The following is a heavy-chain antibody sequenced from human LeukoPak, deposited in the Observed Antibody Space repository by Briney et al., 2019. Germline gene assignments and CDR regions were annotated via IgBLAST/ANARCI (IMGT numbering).Heavy chain of an antibody. V-gene: IGHV4-59*01. D-gene: IGHD6-13*01. CDR2: IYSDGTT. CDR3: ARLARVQQVAHYYYHSMAV. J-gene: IGHJ6*02. CDR1: GVSISGNY. Sequence: SETLSLTCAVTGVSISGNYWSWIRQPPGRGLEWIGYIYSDGTTNYNPSLKSRVAMSVDASENQFSLKLDSVTAADTAAYYCARLARVQQVAHYYYHSMAVWGQGTTVTVSS.